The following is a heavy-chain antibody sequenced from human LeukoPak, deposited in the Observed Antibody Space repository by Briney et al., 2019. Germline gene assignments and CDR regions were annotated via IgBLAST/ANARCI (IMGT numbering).Heavy chain of an antibody. CDR1: GGSISSYY. V-gene: IGHV4-59*01. CDR3: ASSTWFGELSD. D-gene: IGHD3-10*01. J-gene: IGHJ4*02. CDR2: IYYSGST. Sequence: SETLSLTCTVSGGSISSYYWSWIRQPPGKGLEWIGNIYYSGSTNYNPSLKSRVTISVDTSKNQFSLKLSSVTAADTAVYYCASSTWFGELSDWGQGTLVTVSS.